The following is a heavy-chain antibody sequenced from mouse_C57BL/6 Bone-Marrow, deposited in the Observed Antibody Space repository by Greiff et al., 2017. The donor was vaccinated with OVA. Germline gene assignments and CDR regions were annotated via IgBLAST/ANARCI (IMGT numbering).Heavy chain of an antibody. J-gene: IGHJ3*01. CDR2: IDPSDSYT. V-gene: IGHV1-69*01. D-gene: IGHD1-1*01. Sequence: QVQLQQPGAELVMPGASVKLSCKASGYTFTSYWMHWVKQRPGQGLEWIGEIDPSDSYTNSNQKFKGKSTLTVDKSSSTAYMQLSSLTSEDSAVYYWARSSDYGSSYGFAYWGQGTLVTVSA. CDR3: ARSSDYGSSYGFAY. CDR1: GYTFTSYW.